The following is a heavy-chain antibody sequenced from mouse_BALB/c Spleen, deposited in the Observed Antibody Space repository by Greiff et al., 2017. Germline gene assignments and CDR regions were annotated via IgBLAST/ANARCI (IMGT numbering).Heavy chain of an antibody. Sequence: EVMLVESGGGLVKPGGSLKLSCAASGFTFSSYAMSWVRQTPEKRLEWVASISSGGSTYYPDSVKGRFTISRDNARNILYLQMSSLRSEDTAMYYCARGGLPFAYWGQGTLVTVSA. J-gene: IGHJ3*01. CDR3: ARGGLPFAY. D-gene: IGHD2-4*01. V-gene: IGHV5-6-5*01. CDR1: GFTFSSYA. CDR2: ISSGGST.